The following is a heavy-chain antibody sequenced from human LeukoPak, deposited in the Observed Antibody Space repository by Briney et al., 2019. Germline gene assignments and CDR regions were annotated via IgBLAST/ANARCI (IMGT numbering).Heavy chain of an antibody. D-gene: IGHD1-26*01. V-gene: IGHV1-2*02. Sequence: GSLKVSCKASGYSLTGYFIHWVRQAPGQGLEWVAWINSNSGATHFAQKFQGRVTMTRDTSVSTAYMELSRLTSDDTAVYYCARGPLAGANDYWGQGTLVTVSA. CDR2: INSNSGAT. CDR1: GYSLTGYF. CDR3: ARGPLAGANDY. J-gene: IGHJ4*02.